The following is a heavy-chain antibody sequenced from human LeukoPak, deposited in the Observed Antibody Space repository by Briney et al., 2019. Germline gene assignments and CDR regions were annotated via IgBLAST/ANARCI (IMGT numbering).Heavy chain of an antibody. V-gene: IGHV1-2*02. CDR1: GYTFTGYY. J-gene: IGHJ4*02. Sequence: ASVKVSCKASGYTFTGYYMHWVRQAPGQGLEWMGWINPNSGGTNYAQKFQGRVTITRDMSTSTAYMELSSLRSEDTAVYYCAALYYGSGSPDYWGQGTLVTVSS. D-gene: IGHD3-10*01. CDR3: AALYYGSGSPDY. CDR2: INPNSGGT.